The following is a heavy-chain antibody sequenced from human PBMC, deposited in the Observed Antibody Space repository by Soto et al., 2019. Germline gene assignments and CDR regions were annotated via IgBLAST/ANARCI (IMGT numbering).Heavy chain of an antibody. D-gene: IGHD6-6*01. CDR3: AKDLRPYSSSPAPSFDY. J-gene: IGHJ4*02. CDR1: GFTFSNYA. CDR2: ISGSGGST. V-gene: IGHV3-23*01. Sequence: EVQLLESGGGLVQPGGSLRLSCAASGFTFSNYAMSWVRQAPGKGLEWVSAISGSGGSTYYADSVKGRFTISRDNSKNTLYLQMNSPRAEDTAVYYCAKDLRPYSSSPAPSFDYWGQGTLVTVSS.